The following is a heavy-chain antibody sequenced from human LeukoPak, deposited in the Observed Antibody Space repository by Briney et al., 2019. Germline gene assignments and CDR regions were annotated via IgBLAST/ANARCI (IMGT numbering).Heavy chain of an antibody. V-gene: IGHV3-74*01. CDR3: TKGGTTVFDD. CDR2: ISGDGSMS. J-gene: IGHJ4*02. Sequence: GGSLRLSCSASGFTFSNFWLHWVRQAPGKGLEWVSRISGDGSMSNYADSVKGRFTISRDNAKNTLYLQMYSLRDEDMAVYFCTKGGTTVFDDWGQGTLVTVSS. D-gene: IGHD1-1*01. CDR1: GFTFSNFW.